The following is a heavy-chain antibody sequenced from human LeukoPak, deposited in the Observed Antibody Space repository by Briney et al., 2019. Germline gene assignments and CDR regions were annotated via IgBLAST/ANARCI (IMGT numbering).Heavy chain of an antibody. CDR1: GFTFSNAW. CDR3: TTLKPLRRGGFDY. CDR2: IENKSDGGTT. J-gene: IGHJ4*02. D-gene: IGHD3-10*01. Sequence: GGSLRLSCVASGFTFSNAWMTWVRQAPGKGLEWVGRIENKSDGGTTDYAAPVKGRFSISRDDSKNTLYLQMNSLETEDTAVYYCTTLKPLRRGGFDYWGQGTLVTVSS. V-gene: IGHV3-15*04.